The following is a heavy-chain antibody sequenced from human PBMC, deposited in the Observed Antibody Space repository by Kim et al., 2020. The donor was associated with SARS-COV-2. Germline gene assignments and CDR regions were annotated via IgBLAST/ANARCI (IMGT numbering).Heavy chain of an antibody. CDR2: IYYSGST. D-gene: IGHD3-10*01. Sequence: SETLSLTCTVSGGSISSGGYYWSWIRQHPGKGLEWIGYIYYSGSTYYNPSLKSRVTISVDTSKNQFSLKLSSVTAADTAVYYCASIRDYYGSGHAGWFDPWGQGTLVTVSS. V-gene: IGHV4-31*03. CDR1: GGSISSGGYY. J-gene: IGHJ5*02. CDR3: ASIRDYYGSGHAGWFDP.